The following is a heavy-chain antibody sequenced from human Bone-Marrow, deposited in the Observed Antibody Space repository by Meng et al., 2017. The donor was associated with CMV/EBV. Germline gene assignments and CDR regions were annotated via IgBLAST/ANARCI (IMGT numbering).Heavy chain of an antibody. CDR1: GYTFTSYY. J-gene: IGHJ5*02. V-gene: IGHV1-46*01. CDR3: ARAGVGGNSSFDP. CDR2: INPSGGST. D-gene: IGHD4-23*01. Sequence: ASVKVSCKASGYTFTSYYMHWVRQAPGQGLEWMGIINPSGGSTSYAQRFQGRVTITADKSTNTVYMELNSLRSEDTAMYYCARAGVGGNSSFDPWGQGTLVTVSS.